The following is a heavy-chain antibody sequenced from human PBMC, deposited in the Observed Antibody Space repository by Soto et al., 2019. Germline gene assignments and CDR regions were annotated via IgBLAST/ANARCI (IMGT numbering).Heavy chain of an antibody. Sequence: SGQVSFKASCYTFTSYGISWVRQAPGQGLEWMGWISAYNGNTNYAQKLQGRVTMTTDTSTSTAYMELRSLRSDDTAVYYCAHVGGWYYFDYWGQGTLVTVSS. D-gene: IGHD6-19*01. V-gene: IGHV1-18*04. CDR1: CYTFTSYG. CDR3: AHVGGWYYFDY. CDR2: ISAYNGNT. J-gene: IGHJ4*02.